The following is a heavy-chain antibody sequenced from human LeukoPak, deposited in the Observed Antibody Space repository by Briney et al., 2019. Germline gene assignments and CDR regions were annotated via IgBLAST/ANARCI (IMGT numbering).Heavy chain of an antibody. V-gene: IGHV4-59*12. CDR3: ARDSAVGMAAWESYYFDY. J-gene: IGHJ4*02. CDR1: GGSISSYY. Sequence: SSETLSLTCTVSGGSISSYYWSWIRQPPGKGLEWIGYIYYSGSTNYNPSLKSRVTISVDTSKNQFSLKLRSVTAADTAVYYCARDSAVGMAAWESYYFDYWGQGTLVTVSS. D-gene: IGHD5-24*01. CDR2: IYYSGST.